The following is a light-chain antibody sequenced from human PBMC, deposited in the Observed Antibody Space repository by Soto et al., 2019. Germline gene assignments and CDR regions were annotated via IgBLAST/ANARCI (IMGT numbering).Light chain of an antibody. J-gene: IGLJ1*01. V-gene: IGLV2-18*02. Sequence: QSALTQPPSVSGSPGQSVTISCTGTSSDVGTYNRVSWYQQPPGTAPKLMIYEVSNRPSGVPDRFSGSESGNTASLTISGIQAEDEADYYCSSYTSSSTDVFGTGTKLTVL. CDR3: SSYTSSSTDV. CDR1: SSDVGTYNR. CDR2: EVS.